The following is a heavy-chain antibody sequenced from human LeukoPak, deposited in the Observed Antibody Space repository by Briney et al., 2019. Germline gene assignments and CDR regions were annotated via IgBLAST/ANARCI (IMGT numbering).Heavy chain of an antibody. Sequence: SETLSLTCAVYGGSFSGYYWSWIRQPPGKGLEWIGEINHSGSTNCNPSLKSRVTISVDTSKNQFSLKLSSVTAADTAVYYCARGRLYYDFWSGYHHFGYWGQGTLVTVSS. J-gene: IGHJ4*02. CDR1: GGSFSGYY. D-gene: IGHD3-3*01. CDR2: INHSGST. V-gene: IGHV4-34*01. CDR3: ARGRLYYDFWSGYHHFGY.